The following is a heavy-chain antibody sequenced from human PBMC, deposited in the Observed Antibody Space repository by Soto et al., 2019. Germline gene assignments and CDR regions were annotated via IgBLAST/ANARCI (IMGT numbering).Heavy chain of an antibody. V-gene: IGHV3-48*01. CDR3: VRDPDDF. Sequence: EMQLVESGGSLVQPGGSLRLSCAASGFSFSFYNMNWVRQAPGKGLEWVSYISSSSSTIYYADSVKGRFTISRDNAKNSLYLQMNSLRIEDTAVYYCVRDPDDFWGQGTLVTVSS. CDR2: ISSSSSTI. CDR1: GFSFSFYN. J-gene: IGHJ4*02.